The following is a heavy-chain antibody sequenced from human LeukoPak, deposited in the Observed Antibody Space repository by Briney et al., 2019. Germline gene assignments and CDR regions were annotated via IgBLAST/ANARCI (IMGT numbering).Heavy chain of an antibody. D-gene: IGHD6-6*01. Sequence: GGSLRLSCAASGFTFSSYWMSWVRQAPGKGLEWVASIKQDGSEKYYVDSVKGRFTISRDNAKNSLYLQMNSLRAEDTAVYYRARVRVAARLHYFDYWGQGTLVTVSS. V-gene: IGHV3-7*02. CDR1: GFTFSSYW. J-gene: IGHJ4*02. CDR2: IKQDGSEK. CDR3: ARVRVAARLHYFDY.